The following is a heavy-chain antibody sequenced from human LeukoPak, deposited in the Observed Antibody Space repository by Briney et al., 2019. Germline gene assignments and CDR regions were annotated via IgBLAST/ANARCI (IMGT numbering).Heavy chain of an antibody. CDR3: ARGSSDNDFDY. CDR1: GGSISSYY. D-gene: IGHD1-14*01. J-gene: IGHJ4*02. CDR2: IYYSGST. Sequence: PSETLSLTCTVSGGSISSYYWSWIRQPPGKGLEWIGYIYYSGSTYYNPSLKSRVTISVDTSKNQFSLKLSSVTAADTAVYYCARGSSDNDFDYWGQGTLVTVSS. V-gene: IGHV4-59*12.